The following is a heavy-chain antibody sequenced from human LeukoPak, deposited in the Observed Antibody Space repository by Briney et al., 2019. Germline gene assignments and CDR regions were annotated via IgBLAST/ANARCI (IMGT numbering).Heavy chain of an antibody. J-gene: IGHJ1*01. V-gene: IGHV3-30*02. CDR1: GFTFSSYG. Sequence: PGGSLRLSCAASGFTFSSYGMHWVRQAPGKGLEWVAFIRFDGSYKSYADSVKGRFTISRDNSKNTLYLQMNSLRAEDTAVYYCAKDDAEYSNTGARAPWSPSPQ. CDR3: AKDDAEYSNT. CDR2: IRFDGSYK.